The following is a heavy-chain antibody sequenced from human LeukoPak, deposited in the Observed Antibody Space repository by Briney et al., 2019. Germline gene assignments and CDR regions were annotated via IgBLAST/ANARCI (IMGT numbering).Heavy chain of an antibody. CDR1: GYSFTSYW. CDR3: ASFSYYDRSGFDY. CDR2: IYPGDSDT. D-gene: IGHD3-22*01. Sequence: GESLKISCKGSGYSFTSYWIGWVRQMPGKGLEWMGIIYPGDSDTRYSPSFQGRVTISADKSISTAYLQWSSLKASDTAVYYCASFSYYDRSGFDYWGQGTLVTVSS. J-gene: IGHJ4*02. V-gene: IGHV5-51*01.